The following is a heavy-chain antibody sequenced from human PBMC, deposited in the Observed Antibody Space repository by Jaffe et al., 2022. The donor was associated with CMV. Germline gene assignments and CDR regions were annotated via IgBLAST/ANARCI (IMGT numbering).Heavy chain of an antibody. Sequence: EVQLVESGGGLAQPGGSLRLSCVASGFTFSDYVMSWVRQAPGKGLEWVSGISGAGDATHYADSVKGRFTISRDNSKNTLYLQMNNVRAEDTAIYHCAKDPGGPLRVNYFDSWGQGTLVIVSS. CDR1: GFTFSDYV. V-gene: IGHV3-23*04. CDR2: ISGAGDAT. D-gene: IGHD3-10*01. J-gene: IGHJ4*02. CDR3: AKDPGGPLRVNYFDS.